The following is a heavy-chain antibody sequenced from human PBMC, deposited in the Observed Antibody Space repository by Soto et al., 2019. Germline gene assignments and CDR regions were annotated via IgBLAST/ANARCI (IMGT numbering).Heavy chain of an antibody. CDR3: ARTLRFLEWLFGPDAFDI. V-gene: IGHV1-8*01. CDR1: GYTFTSYD. Sequence: ASVKVSCKASGYTFTSYDINWVRQATGQGLEWMGWMNPNSGNTGCAQKFQGRVTMTRNTSISTAYMELSSLRSEDTAVYYCARTLRFLEWLFGPDAFDIWGQGTMVTVSS. CDR2: MNPNSGNT. D-gene: IGHD3-3*01. J-gene: IGHJ3*02.